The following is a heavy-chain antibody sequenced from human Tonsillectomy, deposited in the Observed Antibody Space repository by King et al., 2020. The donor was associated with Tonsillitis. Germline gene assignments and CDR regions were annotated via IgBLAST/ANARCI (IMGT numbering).Heavy chain of an antibody. V-gene: IGHV1-2*02. D-gene: IGHD2-15*01. Sequence: QLVQSGAEVKKPGASVKVSCKASGYTFTGYYMHWVRQAPGQGLEWMGWINPNSGGINYAQKFQGRVTMTRDTSIRSAYMELSRLRSDDTAVYYCARDLQFCSGGSCYWILSYWGQGTLVTVSS. CDR1: GYTFTGYY. CDR2: INPNSGGI. J-gene: IGHJ4*02. CDR3: ARDLQFCSGGSCYWILSY.